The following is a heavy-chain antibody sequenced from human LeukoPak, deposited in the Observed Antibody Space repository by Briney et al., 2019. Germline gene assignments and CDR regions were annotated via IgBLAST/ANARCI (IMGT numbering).Heavy chain of an antibody. CDR3: ARSNTYYYDSSGYYADY. Sequence: SVKVSCKASGGTFSSYAISWVRQAPGQGLEWMGGIIPIFGTANYAQKFQGRVTITTDESTSTAYMELSSLRSEDTAVYYCARSNTYYYDSSGYYADYWGQGTLVTLSS. CDR2: IIPIFGTA. D-gene: IGHD3-22*01. CDR1: GGTFSSYA. V-gene: IGHV1-69*05. J-gene: IGHJ4*02.